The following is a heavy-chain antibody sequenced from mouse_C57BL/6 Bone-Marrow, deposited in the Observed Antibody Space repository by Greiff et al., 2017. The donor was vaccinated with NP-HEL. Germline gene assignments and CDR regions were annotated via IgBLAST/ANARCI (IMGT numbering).Heavy chain of an antibody. V-gene: IGHV5-9*01. CDR3: ARWDYYGSSPFAY. J-gene: IGHJ3*01. D-gene: IGHD1-1*01. Sequence: EVKLVESGGGLVKPGGSLKLSCAASGFTFSSYTMSWVRQTPEKRLEWVATISGGGGNTYYPASVKGRFPISSANAKNTLYLQMSSLRSEDTAFYYCARWDYYGSSPFAYWGQGTLVTVSA. CDR2: ISGGGGNT. CDR1: GFTFSSYT.